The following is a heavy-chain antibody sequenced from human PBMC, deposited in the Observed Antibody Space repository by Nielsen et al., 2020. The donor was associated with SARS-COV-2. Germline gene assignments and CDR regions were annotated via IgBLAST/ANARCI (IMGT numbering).Heavy chain of an antibody. V-gene: IGHV3-30*04. J-gene: IGHJ6*02. CDR3: ARVREGAPYYDFFSYYYYYGMDV. CDR1: GFTFSSYA. D-gene: IGHD3-3*01. CDR2: ISYDGSNK. Sequence: GGSLRLSCAASGFTFSSYAMHWVRQAPGKGLEWVAVISYDGSNKYYADSVKGRFTISRDNSKNTLYLQMNSLRAEDTAVYYCARVREGAPYYDFFSYYYYYGMDVWGQGTTVTVSS.